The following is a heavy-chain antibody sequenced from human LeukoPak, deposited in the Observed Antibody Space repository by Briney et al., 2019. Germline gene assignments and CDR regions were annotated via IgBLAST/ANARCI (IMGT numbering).Heavy chain of an antibody. Sequence: SETLSLTCAVYGGSFSGYYWSWIRQPPGKGLEWIGEINHSGSTNYNPSLRSRVTISVDTSKNQFSLKLSSVTAADTAVYYCARVGRAVRGVTDFDYWGQGTLVTVSS. V-gene: IGHV4-34*01. D-gene: IGHD3-10*01. J-gene: IGHJ4*02. CDR1: GGSFSGYY. CDR3: ARVGRAVRGVTDFDY. CDR2: INHSGST.